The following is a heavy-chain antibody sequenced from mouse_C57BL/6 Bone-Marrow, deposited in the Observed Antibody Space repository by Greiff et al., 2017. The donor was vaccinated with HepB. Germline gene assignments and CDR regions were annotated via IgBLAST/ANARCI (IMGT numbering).Heavy chain of an antibody. D-gene: IGHD2-4*01. CDR2: ISNGGGST. CDR3: ARRNYDSLYAMDY. Sequence: EVKVMESGGGLVQPGGSLKLSCAASGFTFSDYYMYWVRQTPEKRLEWVAYISNGGGSTYYPDTVKGRFTISRDNAKNTLYLQMSRLKSEDTAMYYCARRNYDSLYAMDYWGQGTSVTVSS. J-gene: IGHJ4*01. V-gene: IGHV5-12*01. CDR1: GFTFSDYY.